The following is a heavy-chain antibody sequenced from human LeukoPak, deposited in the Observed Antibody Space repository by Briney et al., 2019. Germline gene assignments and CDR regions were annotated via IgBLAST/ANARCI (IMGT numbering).Heavy chain of an antibody. J-gene: IGHJ6*03. CDR1: GFTFSDYY. CDR3: ANAAADYYYYMDV. Sequence: KPGGSLRLSCAASGFTFSDYYMSWIRQAPGKGLEWVSYISSSGSTIYYADSVKGRFTISRDNAKNSLYLQLNSLRAEDTAVYYCANAAADYYYYMDVWGKGTTVTVSS. D-gene: IGHD6-13*01. V-gene: IGHV3-11*01. CDR2: ISSSGSTI.